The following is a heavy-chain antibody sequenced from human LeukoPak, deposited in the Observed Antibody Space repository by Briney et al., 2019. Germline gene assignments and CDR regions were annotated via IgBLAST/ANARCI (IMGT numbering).Heavy chain of an antibody. CDR1: GGTFSSYA. CDR2: IIPIFGTA. CDR3: ARWGYSSSWYDYYMDV. Sequence: SVKVSCKASGGTFSSYAISWVRQAPGQGLEWMGGIIPIFGTANYAQKFQGRVTITTDESTSTAYTELSSLRSEDTAVYYCARWGYSSSWYDYYMDVWGKGTTVTVSS. V-gene: IGHV1-69*05. J-gene: IGHJ6*03. D-gene: IGHD6-13*01.